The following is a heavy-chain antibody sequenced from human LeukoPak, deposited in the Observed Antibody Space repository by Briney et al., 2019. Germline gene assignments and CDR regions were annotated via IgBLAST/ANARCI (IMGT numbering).Heavy chain of an antibody. J-gene: IGHJ4*02. V-gene: IGHV3-64*01. Sequence: PGGSLRLSCAASGFTFSSYAMHWVRQAPGKGLEYVSAISSNGGSTYYANSVKGRFTISRDNSKNTLYLQMGSLRAEDMAVYYCARVGSGEDYDYWGQGTLVTVSS. CDR2: ISSNGGST. CDR1: GFTFSSYA. CDR3: ARVGSGEDYDY. D-gene: IGHD3-10*01.